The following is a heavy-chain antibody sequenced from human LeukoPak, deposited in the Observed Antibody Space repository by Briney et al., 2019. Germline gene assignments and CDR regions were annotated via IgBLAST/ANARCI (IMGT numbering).Heavy chain of an antibody. CDR2: INPNSGGT. CDR3: ARDYYYYYMDV. CDR1: GYTFTGYY. J-gene: IGHJ6*03. V-gene: IGHV1-2*02. Sequence: ASVRVSCKASGYTFTGYYMHWVRQAPGQGLEWMGWINPNSGGTNYAQKFQGRVTMTRDTSISTAYMELRSLRSDNTAVYYCARDYYYYYMDVWGKGTTVTVSS.